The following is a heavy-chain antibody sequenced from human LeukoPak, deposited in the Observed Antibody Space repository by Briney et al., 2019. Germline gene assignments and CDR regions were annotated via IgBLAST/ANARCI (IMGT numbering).Heavy chain of an antibody. D-gene: IGHD3-10*01. CDR1: GGSISSYY. CDR2: IYYSGST. J-gene: IGHJ4*02. V-gene: IGHV4-59*08. CDR3: ATLMVRGVRSSDY. Sequence: KPSETLSLTCTVSGGSISSYYWSWIRQPPGKGLEWIGYIYYSGSTNYNPSLKSRVTISVDTSKNQFSLKLSSVTAADTAVYYCATLMVRGVRSSDYWGQGTLVTVSS.